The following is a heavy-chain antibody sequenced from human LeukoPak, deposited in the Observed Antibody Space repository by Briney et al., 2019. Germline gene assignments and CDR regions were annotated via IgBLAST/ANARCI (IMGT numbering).Heavy chain of an antibody. J-gene: IGHJ2*01. V-gene: IGHV4-34*01. CDR2: INHSGST. CDR3: ARRYSSSWYGYYWYFDL. Sequence: SETLSLTCAVYGGSFSGYYWSWIRQPPGKGLEWIGEINHSGSTNYNPSLKSRVTISVDTSKNQSALKLSSVTAADTAVYYCARRYSSSWYGYYWYFDLWGRGTLVTVSS. D-gene: IGHD6-13*01. CDR1: GGSFSGYY.